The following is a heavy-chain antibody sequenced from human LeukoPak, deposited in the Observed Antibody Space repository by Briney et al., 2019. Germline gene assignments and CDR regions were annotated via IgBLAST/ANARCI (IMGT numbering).Heavy chain of an antibody. Sequence: PGGSLRLSCAASGFTFSSYAMSWVRQAPGKGLEWVSAISGSGGSTYYADSVKGRFTISRDNAKNSLYLQMNSLRAEDTAVYYCARRSGRQRHFDYWGQGTLVTVSS. V-gene: IGHV3-23*01. J-gene: IGHJ4*02. CDR1: GFTFSSYA. CDR3: ARRSGRQRHFDY. CDR2: ISGSGGST. D-gene: IGHD1-26*01.